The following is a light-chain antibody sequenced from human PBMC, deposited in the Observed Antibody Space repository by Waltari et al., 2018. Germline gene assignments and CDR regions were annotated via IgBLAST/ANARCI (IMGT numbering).Light chain of an antibody. V-gene: IGLV7-46*01. J-gene: IGLJ3*02. CDR3: LLSYAGARV. CDR2: DGI. CDR1: TGAVTNDHF. Sequence: QAVVTQEPSLTLYPGGTVTLTCVARTGAVTNDHFPYWFQQKPGQAPRALIYDGINRQSWTPARFSASLVGGKAALTLSGAQPADETVYYCLLSYAGARVFGGGTKLTVL.